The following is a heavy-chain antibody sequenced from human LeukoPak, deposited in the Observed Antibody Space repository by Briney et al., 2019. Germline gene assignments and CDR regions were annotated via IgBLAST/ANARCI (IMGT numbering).Heavy chain of an antibody. D-gene: IGHD6-19*01. V-gene: IGHV4-59*01. Sequence: PSETLSLTCTVSGGSISSYYWSWIRQPPGKGLEWIGYIYYSGSTNYSPSLKSRVTISVDTSKNQFSLKLSSVTAADTAVYYCARAGGSGWVDYWGQGTLVTVSS. CDR2: IYYSGST. J-gene: IGHJ4*02. CDR1: GGSISSYY. CDR3: ARAGGSGWVDY.